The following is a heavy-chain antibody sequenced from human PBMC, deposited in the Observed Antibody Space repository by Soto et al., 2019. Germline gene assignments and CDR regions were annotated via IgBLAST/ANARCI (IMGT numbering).Heavy chain of an antibody. J-gene: IGHJ3*02. CDR2: IWYDGSRK. Sequence: GGSLRLSCAASGFTFSNYGMHWVRQAPDKGLEWVAVIWYDGSRKYYADSVKGRFTISRDDSKKTLYLEMNSLRVDDTAVYYCVKDDLSDYGDYVSAFDIWGQGTMVTVSS. CDR1: GFTFSNYG. D-gene: IGHD4-17*01. V-gene: IGHV3-33*06. CDR3: VKDDLSDYGDYVSAFDI.